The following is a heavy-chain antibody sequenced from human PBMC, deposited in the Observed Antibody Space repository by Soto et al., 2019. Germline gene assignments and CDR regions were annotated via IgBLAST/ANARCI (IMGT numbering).Heavy chain of an antibody. Sequence: GGPHRLSCASAGFTCTKALGTLVRKAQGKGLEWVGRARNKANSYTTAYAASVKGRFTISRDDSKNSLSLQMNSLKTEDTAVYFCARLMGTSFDLWGQGTLVTVSS. CDR2: ARNKANSYTT. V-gene: IGHV3-72*01. J-gene: IGHJ4*02. CDR1: GFTCTKAL. D-gene: IGHD2-8*01. CDR3: ARLMGTSFDL.